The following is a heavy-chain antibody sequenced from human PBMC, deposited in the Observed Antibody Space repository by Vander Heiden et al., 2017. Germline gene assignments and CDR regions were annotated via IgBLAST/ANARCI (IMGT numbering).Heavy chain of an antibody. J-gene: IGHJ4*02. CDR1: GFTFSSYA. CDR3: ASVDGVY. Sequence: QVQLVESGGGVVQPGRSLRLSCAASGFTFSSYAMHWVRQAPGKGLEWVAVISYDGSNKYYADSVKGRFTISRDNSKNTLYLQMNSLRAEDTAVYYCASVDGVYWGQGTLVTVSS. CDR2: ISYDGSNK. D-gene: IGHD3-10*01. V-gene: IGHV3-30*04.